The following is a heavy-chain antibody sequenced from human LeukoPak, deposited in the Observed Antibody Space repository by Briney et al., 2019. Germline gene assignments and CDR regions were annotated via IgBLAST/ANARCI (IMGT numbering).Heavy chain of an antibody. CDR2: IYYSGST. CDR1: GGSISSYY. J-gene: IGHJ4*02. Sequence: SETLSLTCTVSGGSISSYYWSWIRQPPGKGLEWIGYIYYSGSTNYNPSLKSRVTISVDTSKNQFSLKLSSVTAADTAVYYCARDRYYYDSSGYYRIFDYWGQGTLVTVSS. D-gene: IGHD3-22*01. CDR3: ARDRYYYDSSGYYRIFDY. V-gene: IGHV4-59*01.